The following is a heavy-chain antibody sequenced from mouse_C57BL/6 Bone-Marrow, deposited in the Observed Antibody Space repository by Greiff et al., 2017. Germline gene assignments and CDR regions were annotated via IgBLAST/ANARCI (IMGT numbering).Heavy chain of an antibody. CDR3: ARGIYYDYDEDWYFDV. CDR2: IHPNSGST. J-gene: IGHJ1*03. D-gene: IGHD2-4*01. CDR1: GYTFTSYW. Sequence: QVQLQQPGAELVKPGASAKLSCKASGYTFTSYWLHWVKPRPGQGLEWIGMIHPNSGSTTYNAKFKSKATLSVDKSSSTAYMPLSSLTSEDSAVYYCARGIYYDYDEDWYFDVWGTGTTVTVSS. V-gene: IGHV1-64*01.